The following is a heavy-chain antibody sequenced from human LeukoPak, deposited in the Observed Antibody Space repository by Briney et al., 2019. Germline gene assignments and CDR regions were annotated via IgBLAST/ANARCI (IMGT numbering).Heavy chain of an antibody. J-gene: IGHJ4*02. CDR1: GGSFSGYY. CDR3: ARVRYDFWSGNRFDY. V-gene: IGHV4-34*01. Sequence: SETLSLTCAVYGGSFSGYYWSWIRQPPGKGLEWIGEINHSGSTNYNPSLTSRVTISVDTSKNQFSLKLSSVTAADTAVYYCARVRYDFWSGNRFDYWGQGTLVTVSS. D-gene: IGHD3-3*01. CDR2: INHSGST.